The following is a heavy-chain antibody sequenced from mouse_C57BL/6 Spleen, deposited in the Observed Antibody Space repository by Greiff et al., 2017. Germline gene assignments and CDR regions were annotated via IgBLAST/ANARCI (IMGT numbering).Heavy chain of an antibody. CDR3: ASSYYYGSRGYFDV. CDR2: LYPGDGDT. D-gene: IGHD1-1*01. CDR1: GYAFSSYW. J-gene: IGHJ1*03. Sequence: VQLQQSGAELVKPGASVKISCKASGYAFSSYWMNWVKQRPGKGLEWIGQLYPGDGDTNYNGKFKGKATLTADKSSSTAYMQLSSLTSEDSAVYFCASSYYYGSRGYFDVWGTGTTVTVSS. V-gene: IGHV1-80*01.